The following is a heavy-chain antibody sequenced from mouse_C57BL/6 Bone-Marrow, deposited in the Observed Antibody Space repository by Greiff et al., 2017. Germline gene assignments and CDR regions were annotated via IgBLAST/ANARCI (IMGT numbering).Heavy chain of an antibody. Sequence: QVQLQQPGAELVMPGASVKLSCKASGYTFTSYWMHWVKQRPGQGLEWIGEIDPSDSYTNYNQKFKGKSTLTVDKSSSTAYMQLSSLTSEDSAVYYCAREGCGSGRCGYFDYWGKGTTVTVSS. J-gene: IGHJ1*03. CDR2: IDPSDSYT. V-gene: IGHV1-69*01. CDR1: GYTFTSYW. CDR3: AREGCGSGRCGYFDY. D-gene: IGHD1-1*01.